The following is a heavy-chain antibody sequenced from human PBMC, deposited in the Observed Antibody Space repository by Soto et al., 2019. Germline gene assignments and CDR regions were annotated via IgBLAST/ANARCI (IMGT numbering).Heavy chain of an antibody. V-gene: IGHV3-33*01. D-gene: IGHD6-19*01. Sequence: QVQLVESGGGVVQPGRSLRLSCAASGFTFSSYGMQWVRQAPGKGLEWVAVIWYDGSNKYYADSVKGRFTISRDNSKNTLYLQMNSLRADDRAVYYCARDFSSVLYRYGMDVCGQGTTVTVSS. J-gene: IGHJ6*02. CDR2: IWYDGSNK. CDR3: ARDFSSVLYRYGMDV. CDR1: GFTFSSYG.